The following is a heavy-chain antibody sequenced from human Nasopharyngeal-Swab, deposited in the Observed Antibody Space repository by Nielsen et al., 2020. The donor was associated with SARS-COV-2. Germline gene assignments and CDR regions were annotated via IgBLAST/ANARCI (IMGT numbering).Heavy chain of an antibody. D-gene: IGHD3-10*01. CDR2: ISWNSGYI. V-gene: IGHV3-9*01. J-gene: IGHJ4*02. CDR3: EKDERYYGSGAHISGFDY. CDR1: GFNFHAYA. Sequence: SLKISCAASGFNFHAYAIHWVRQAPGKGLEWVSGISWNSGYIVYADSVKGRFPISRDNGKNSLYLQMNSLRAEDTAFYYCEKDERYYGSGAHISGFDYWGLGTLVTVSS.